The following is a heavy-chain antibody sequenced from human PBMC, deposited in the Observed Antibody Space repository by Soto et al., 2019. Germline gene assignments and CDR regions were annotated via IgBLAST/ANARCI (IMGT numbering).Heavy chain of an antibody. J-gene: IGHJ4*02. V-gene: IGHV1-18*01. CDR1: GYTFTSYA. Sequence: ASVKVSCKASGYTFTSYAMNWVRQAPGQRLEWMGWINAYNGNTKYAQKLQGRVTMTTDTSSTTAYMELRSLTSDDTAVYYCARDLVPGYTGFSDYWGQGTLVTVSS. CDR2: INAYNGNT. D-gene: IGHD5-12*01. CDR3: ARDLVPGYTGFSDY.